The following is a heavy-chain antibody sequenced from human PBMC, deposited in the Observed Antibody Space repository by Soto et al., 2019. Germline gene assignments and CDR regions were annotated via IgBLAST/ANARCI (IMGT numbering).Heavy chain of an antibody. J-gene: IGHJ4*02. Sequence: QLQLQESGPGLVKPSETLSLTCTVSNDSVLTSIYYWAWIRQPPGKGLEWIGTISYTGTTYYNPSLQSRVTISIDTSKNQFSLSLNSVTAADTAVYYCARNWNLALVPAAYFDSWGQGTLVTVSS. V-gene: IGHV4-39*01. D-gene: IGHD2-2*01. CDR2: ISYTGTT. CDR3: ARNWNLALVPAAYFDS. CDR1: NDSVLTSIYY.